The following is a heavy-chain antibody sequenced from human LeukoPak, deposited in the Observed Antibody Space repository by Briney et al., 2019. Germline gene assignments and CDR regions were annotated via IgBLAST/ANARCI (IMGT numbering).Heavy chain of an antibody. CDR1: GYTFTSYD. CDR3: ARDRSRVVVADTGKYNWFDP. D-gene: IGHD2-15*01. Sequence: EASVKVSCKASGYTFTSYDINWVRQATGQGLEWMGWMNPNSGNTGYAQKFQGRVTMTRNTSISTAYMELSRLRSDDTAVYYCARDRSRVVVADTGKYNWFDPWGQGTLVTVSP. J-gene: IGHJ5*02. CDR2: MNPNSGNT. V-gene: IGHV1-8*01.